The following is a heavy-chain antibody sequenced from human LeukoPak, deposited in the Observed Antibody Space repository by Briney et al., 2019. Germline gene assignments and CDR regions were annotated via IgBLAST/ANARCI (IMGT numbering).Heavy chain of an antibody. Sequence: GGSLRLSCADSGYTFSSYAMSGGRQARGKGVEGGSAISGSGGSTYYADSAKGRFTISRDNSKNTLYLQMNSLRAEDTAVYYCAKDGGGITTNWFDPWGQGTLVTVSS. D-gene: IGHD3-22*01. V-gene: IGHV3-23*01. CDR1: GYTFSSYA. J-gene: IGHJ5*02. CDR2: ISGSGGST. CDR3: AKDGGGITTNWFDP.